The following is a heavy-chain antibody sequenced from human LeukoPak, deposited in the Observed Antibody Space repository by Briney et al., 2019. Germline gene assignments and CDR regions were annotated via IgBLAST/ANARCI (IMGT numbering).Heavy chain of an antibody. V-gene: IGHV3-30*18. J-gene: IGHJ4*02. CDR1: GFTFTSYG. Sequence: GGSLRLSCAASGFTFTSYGMHWVRQAPGKGLEWVALISYDGRNNYCSDSVKGRFTISRDNSKNTLYLQMNSLRAEDTAVYYCAKEWGVYSGYDSPFDYWGQGTLVTVSS. CDR3: AKEWGVYSGYDSPFDY. CDR2: ISYDGRNN. D-gene: IGHD5-12*01.